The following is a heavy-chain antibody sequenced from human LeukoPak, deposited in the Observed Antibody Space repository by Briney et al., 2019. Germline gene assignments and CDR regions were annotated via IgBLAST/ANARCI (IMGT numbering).Heavy chain of an antibody. CDR2: IYYSGTA. CDR3: ARFSNDHGVKFDY. D-gene: IGHD4-17*01. V-gene: IGHV4-31*03. J-gene: IGHJ4*02. Sequence: SETLSLTCTVSGGCISSGGYYWSWVRQHPEKGLEWIGYIYYSGTAYYNPSLKSRVTMSVDTSKNQFSLKLDSVTAADTAVYYCARFSNDHGVKFDYWGQGTLVTVSS. CDR1: GGCISSGGYY.